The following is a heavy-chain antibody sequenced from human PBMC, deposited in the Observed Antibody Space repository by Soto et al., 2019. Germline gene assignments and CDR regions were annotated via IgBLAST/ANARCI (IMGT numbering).Heavy chain of an antibody. D-gene: IGHD3-10*01. V-gene: IGHV1-18*01. CDR2: ISAHNGNV. CDR3: ARGRDGEY. J-gene: IGHJ4*01. CDR1: GYAFTTYG. Sequence: QVHLVQSRAEVKEPGASVKVSCKGSGYAFTTYGIAWVRQAPGQGHEWMGWISAHNGNVNYAHKLQGRVTVTRDTSTSIADMERRSLKPNDNAVYYRARGRDGEYWGQGTLVTVSS.